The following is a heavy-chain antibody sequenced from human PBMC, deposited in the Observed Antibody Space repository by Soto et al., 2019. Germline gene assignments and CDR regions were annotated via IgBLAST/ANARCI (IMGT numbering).Heavy chain of an antibody. CDR3: ARGPPSSRRWPPDY. CDR1: GYTFTGYY. Sequence: ASVKVSCKASGYTFTGYYMHWVRQAPGQGLEWMGWINPNSGGTNYAQKFQGWVTMTRDTSISTAYMELSRLRSDDTAVYYCARGPPSSRRWPPDYRGQGSLVTGSS. J-gene: IGHJ4*02. D-gene: IGHD2-15*01. CDR2: INPNSGGT. V-gene: IGHV1-2*04.